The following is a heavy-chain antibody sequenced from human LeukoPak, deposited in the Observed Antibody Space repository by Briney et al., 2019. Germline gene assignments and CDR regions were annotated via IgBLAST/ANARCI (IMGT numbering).Heavy chain of an antibody. CDR3: VGGVGYYYDSSGYYPFDY. V-gene: IGHV4-39*01. D-gene: IGHD3-22*01. J-gene: IGHJ4*02. CDR2: IYYSGST. Sequence: PSETLSLTCTVSGGSISSSSYYWGWIRQPPGKGLEWIGSIYYSGSTYYNPSLKSRVTISVDTSKNQFSLKLSSVTAADTAVYCCVGGVGYYYDSSGYYPFDYWGQGTLVTVSS. CDR1: GGSISSSSYY.